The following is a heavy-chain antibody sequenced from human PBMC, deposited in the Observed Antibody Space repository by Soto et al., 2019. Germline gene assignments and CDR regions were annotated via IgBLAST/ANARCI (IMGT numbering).Heavy chain of an antibody. CDR3: ARTLPSSITMGRFDP. CDR1: GFTFSSYS. CDR2: ISSSSSYI. D-gene: IGHD3-10*01. V-gene: IGHV3-21*01. J-gene: IGHJ5*02. Sequence: GESLKISCAASGFTFSSYSMNWVRQAPGKGLEWVSSISSSSSYIYYADSVKGRFTISRDNAKNSLYLQMNSLRAEDTAVYYCARTLPSSITMGRFDPWGQGTLVTVSS.